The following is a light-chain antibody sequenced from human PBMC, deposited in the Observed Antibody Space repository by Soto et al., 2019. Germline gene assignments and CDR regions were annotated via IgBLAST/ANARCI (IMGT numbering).Light chain of an antibody. CDR2: SAS. V-gene: IGKV3-20*01. CDR3: QQFNNSPLT. J-gene: IGKJ4*01. CDR1: QSLRNTY. Sequence: EIVLTQSPGTLSLSPGERATLSCRASQSLRNTYLAWYQQKPGQTPRLLIHSASSRATGIPDRFSGSGSVTDFTLTISTLEPEDFAVYYCQQFNNSPLTFGGGTKVEIK.